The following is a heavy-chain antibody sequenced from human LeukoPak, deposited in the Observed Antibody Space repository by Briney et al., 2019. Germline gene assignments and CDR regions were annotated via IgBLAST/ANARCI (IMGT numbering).Heavy chain of an antibody. Sequence: GGSLRLSCAASGFMFSNYAMSWVRQAPGKGLERISGITDSGDDTFHADSVKGRFTISRDNSKDTLFLQMNNVRAEDTAVYYCAREPYCGGDCYSVLDYWGQGTLVTVSS. CDR1: GFMFSNYA. D-gene: IGHD2-21*02. CDR3: AREPYCGGDCYSVLDY. J-gene: IGHJ4*02. V-gene: IGHV3-23*01. CDR2: ITDSGDDT.